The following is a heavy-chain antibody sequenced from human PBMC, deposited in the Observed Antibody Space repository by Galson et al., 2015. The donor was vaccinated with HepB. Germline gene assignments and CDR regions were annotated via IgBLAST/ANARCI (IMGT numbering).Heavy chain of an antibody. CDR3: ARRLITYCTNGVCYIGYFQH. Sequence: SETLSLTCTASGGSISSSSYYWGWIRQPPGKGLEWIGSIYYSGSTYYNPSLKSRVTISVDTSKNQFSLKLSSVTAADTAVYYCARRLITYCTNGVCYIGYFQHWGQGTLVTVSS. D-gene: IGHD2-8*01. J-gene: IGHJ1*01. V-gene: IGHV4-39*01. CDR2: IYYSGST. CDR1: GGSISSSSYY.